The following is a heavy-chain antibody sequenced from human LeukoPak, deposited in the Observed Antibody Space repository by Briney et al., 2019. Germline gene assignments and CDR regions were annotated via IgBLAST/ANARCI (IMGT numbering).Heavy chain of an antibody. J-gene: IGHJ4*02. V-gene: IGHV1-2*02. CDR1: GYTFTDYY. D-gene: IGHD3-10*01. CDR2: IYPDSGGT. CDR3: ARGRSDYYLDS. Sequence: ASVKVSCKASGYTFTDYYMHWVRQAPGHGLEWMGWIYPDSGGTNYAQKFLGRVTMTRDTSISTAYMGLSRLTSDDTAVYYCARGRSDYYLDSWGQGTLVTVSS.